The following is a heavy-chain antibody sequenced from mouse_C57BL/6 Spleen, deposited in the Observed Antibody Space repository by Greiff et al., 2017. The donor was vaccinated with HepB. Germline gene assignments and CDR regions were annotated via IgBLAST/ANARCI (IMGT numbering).Heavy chain of an antibody. CDR3: TRRGIYGNYWYFDV. CDR1: GYTFTSYG. Sequence: QVQLQQSGAELARPGASVKLSCKASGYTFTSYGISWVKQRTGQGLEWIGEIYPRSGNTYYNEKFKGKATLTADKSSSTAYMELRSLTSEDSAVYYCTRRGIYGNYWYFDVWGTGTTVTVSS. D-gene: IGHD2-1*01. J-gene: IGHJ1*03. CDR2: IYPRSGNT. V-gene: IGHV1-81*01.